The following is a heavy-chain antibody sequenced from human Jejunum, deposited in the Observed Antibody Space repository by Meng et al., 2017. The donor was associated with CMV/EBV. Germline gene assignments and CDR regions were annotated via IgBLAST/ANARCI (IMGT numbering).Heavy chain of an antibody. J-gene: IGHJ5*02. D-gene: IGHD1-7*01. CDR2: ISGNGGAT. CDR3: ARDQNENYPYNWFDP. V-gene: IGHV3-64*02. Sequence: FSFNNYAMQWVRQAPGKGLEHVSVISGNGGATYYADSVKGRFTISRDNSKNTLYLQMGSLRADDMAVYYCARDQNENYPYNWFDPWGQGTRVTVSS. CDR1: FSFNNYA.